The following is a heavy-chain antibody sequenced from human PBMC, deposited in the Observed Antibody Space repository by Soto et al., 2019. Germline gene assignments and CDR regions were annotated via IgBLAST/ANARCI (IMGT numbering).Heavy chain of an antibody. Sequence: QVQLQESGPGLVKPSETLSLTCSVSGGAISAFYWNWIRQSAGTGLEGIGRIYASGHTTYNPSLESRVSMSVDTSKHQLSLKLSSVSAADTAVYYCARSPSTSTVGSFDIWGQGRMVTVSS. V-gene: IGHV4-4*07. CDR1: GGAISAFY. CDR2: IYASGHT. D-gene: IGHD6-6*01. J-gene: IGHJ3*02. CDR3: ARSPSTSTVGSFDI.